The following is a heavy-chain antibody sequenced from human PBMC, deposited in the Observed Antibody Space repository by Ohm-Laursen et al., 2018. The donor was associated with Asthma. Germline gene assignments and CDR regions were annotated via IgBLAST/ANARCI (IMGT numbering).Heavy chain of an antibody. D-gene: IGHD2-15*01. CDR3: ARGRGVVVVAAYYFDY. Sequence: TLSLTCPVSGGSIGSDDYYWSWIRQPPGKGLEWIGYIYHSVSTYYSPSLKSRVAISGDTSKNQFSLKLSFVTAADTAVYYCARGRGVVVVAAYYFDYWGQGTLVTVSS. CDR2: IYHSVST. CDR1: GGSIGSDDYY. J-gene: IGHJ4*02. V-gene: IGHV4-30-4*01.